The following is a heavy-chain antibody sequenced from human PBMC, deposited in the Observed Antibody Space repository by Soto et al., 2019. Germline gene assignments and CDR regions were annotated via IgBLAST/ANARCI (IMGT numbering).Heavy chain of an antibody. J-gene: IGHJ6*03. D-gene: IGHD4-17*01. Sequence: ASVKVSCKASGYTFTSYGISWVRQAPGQGLEWMGWISAYNGNTNYAQKLQGRVTMTTDTSTSTAYMELRSLRSDDTAVYYCAREGLVTKYGLLYMDVCGKGTTVTVSS. V-gene: IGHV1-18*01. CDR2: ISAYNGNT. CDR1: GYTFTSYG. CDR3: AREGLVTKYGLLYMDV.